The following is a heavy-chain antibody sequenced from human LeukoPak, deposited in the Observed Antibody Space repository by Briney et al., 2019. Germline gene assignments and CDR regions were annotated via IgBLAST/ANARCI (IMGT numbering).Heavy chain of an antibody. V-gene: IGHV4-30-4*01. D-gene: IGHD3-9*01. J-gene: IGHJ3*02. Sequence: PSETLSLTCTVSGGSISSGDYYWSWIRQPPGKGLEWIGYIYYSGSTYYNPSLKSRVTISVDTSKNQFSLKLSSVTAADTAVYYCARDFSLLRYFDWLSPPGAFDIWGQGTMVTVSS. CDR3: ARDFSLLRYFDWLSPPGAFDI. CDR2: IYYSGST. CDR1: GGSISSGDYY.